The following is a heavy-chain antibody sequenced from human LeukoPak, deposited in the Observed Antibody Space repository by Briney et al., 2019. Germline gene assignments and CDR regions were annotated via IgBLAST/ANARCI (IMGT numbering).Heavy chain of an antibody. Sequence: GASVKVSCKASGYTFTEYYLNWMRQAPGQGLEWMGWISPYSGATHYAQIFQGRVTMTRDTSISTAYMEVSSLRSDDSAAYFCARSLTTATWDYWGQGTLVTVSS. CDR2: ISPYSGAT. V-gene: IGHV1-2*02. CDR1: GYTFTEYY. CDR3: ARSLTTATWDY. J-gene: IGHJ4*02. D-gene: IGHD4-17*01.